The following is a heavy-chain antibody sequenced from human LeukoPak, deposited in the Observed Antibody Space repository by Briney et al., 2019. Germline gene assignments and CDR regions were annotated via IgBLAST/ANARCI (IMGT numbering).Heavy chain of an antibody. D-gene: IGHD5/OR15-5a*01. J-gene: IGHJ4*02. Sequence: GGSLRLSCAASGFTFSSYWVSWVRQAPGEGLEWVAKINQDGTEKAYVDSVRGRFTISRDNAKNTVYLQMNSLRAEDTAIYYCAKDWKPDGLYDLDYWGQGTLVTVS. V-gene: IGHV3-7*03. CDR1: GFTFSSYW. CDR3: AKDWKPDGLYDLDY. CDR2: INQDGTEK.